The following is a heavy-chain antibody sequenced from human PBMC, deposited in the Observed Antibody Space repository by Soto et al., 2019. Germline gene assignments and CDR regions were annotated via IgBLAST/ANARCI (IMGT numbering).Heavy chain of an antibody. Sequence: SVKVSCKASGGTFSSYAISWVLQAPGQGLEWMGGIIPIFGTANYAQKFQGRVTITADESTSTAYMELSSLRSEDTAVYYCARVVDTAMVKPYYYYYYGMDVWGQGTTVTVSS. CDR1: GGTFSSYA. CDR2: IIPIFGTA. CDR3: ARVVDTAMVKPYYYYYYGMDV. V-gene: IGHV1-69*13. J-gene: IGHJ6*02. D-gene: IGHD5-18*01.